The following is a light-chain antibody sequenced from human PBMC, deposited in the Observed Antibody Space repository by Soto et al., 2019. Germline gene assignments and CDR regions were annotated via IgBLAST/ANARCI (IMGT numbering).Light chain of an antibody. CDR3: KQYGSAPFT. Sequence: EIRLTQSPVTLSFSRGERATLSCRASQSVASSDLALYRLKGGQTPRRLIYDASSRATGIPDRISGSGSGIAFKLTISRLERDDFALYYCKQYGSAPFTFGPGAKVDMK. CDR2: DAS. CDR1: QSVASSD. V-gene: IGKV3-20*01. J-gene: IGKJ3*01.